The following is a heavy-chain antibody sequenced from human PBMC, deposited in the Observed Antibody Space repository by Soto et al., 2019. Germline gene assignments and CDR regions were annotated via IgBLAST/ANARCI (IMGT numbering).Heavy chain of an antibody. CDR1: GFTFSSYA. CDR3: AKSPYSSSWFDY. J-gene: IGHJ4*02. CDR2: ISGSGGST. Sequence: EVQLLESGGGLVQPGGSLRLSCAASGFTFSSYAMSWVRQAPGKGPEWVSAISGSGGSTYYADSVKGRFTISRDNSKNTLYLQMNSLRAEDTAVYYCAKSPYSSSWFDYWGQGTLVTVSS. D-gene: IGHD6-13*01. V-gene: IGHV3-23*01.